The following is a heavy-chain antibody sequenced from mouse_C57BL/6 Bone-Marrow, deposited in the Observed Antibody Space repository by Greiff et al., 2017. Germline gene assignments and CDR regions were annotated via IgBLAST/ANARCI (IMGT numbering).Heavy chain of an antibody. CDR3: ASPVVGSSDY. CDR2: IDPESGGT. V-gene: IGHV14-4*01. Sequence: VQLQQSGAELVKPGASVKLSCTASGYNINGDYMHWVKQRPEQGLGWIGRIDPESGGTDYTEKFQGKATLTVDKSSNTAYRQLSSLTSEDTAVYYCASPVVGSSDYGGRGTAPTVSS. J-gene: IGHJ2*01. CDR1: GYNINGDY. D-gene: IGHD1-1*01.